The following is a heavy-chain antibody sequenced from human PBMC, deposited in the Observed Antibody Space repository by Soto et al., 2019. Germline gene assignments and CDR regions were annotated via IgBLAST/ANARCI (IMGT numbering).Heavy chain of an antibody. Sequence: VQSGAEVKKPGSSVKVSCKASGGTFSSYAFSWVRQAPGQWLEWMGGIIPLLATPNYAQKFQGRVTITADKSTSTAYMELSSLRSEDTAVYFCAGGRGASAGYYFDYWGQETLVTVSS. CDR3: AGGRGASAGYYFDY. J-gene: IGHJ4*02. D-gene: IGHD6-13*01. V-gene: IGHV1-69*06. CDR1: GGTFSSYA. CDR2: IIPLLATP.